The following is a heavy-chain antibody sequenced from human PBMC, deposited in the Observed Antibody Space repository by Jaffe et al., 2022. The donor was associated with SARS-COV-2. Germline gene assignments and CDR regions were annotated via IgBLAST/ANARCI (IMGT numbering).Heavy chain of an antibody. V-gene: IGHV3-11*06. Sequence: QVQLVESGGGLVKPGGSLRLSCAASGFTFSDYPMSWIRQAPGKGLEWVSYISSGSNYKGHADSLKGRITISRDNAKSSMYLQVNSLRAEDTAVYYCARGVVIGGSNSDAFDIWGQGTMVTVSS. CDR3: ARGVVIGGSNSDAFDI. D-gene: IGHD2-21*01. CDR2: ISSGSNYK. J-gene: IGHJ3*02. CDR1: GFTFSDYP.